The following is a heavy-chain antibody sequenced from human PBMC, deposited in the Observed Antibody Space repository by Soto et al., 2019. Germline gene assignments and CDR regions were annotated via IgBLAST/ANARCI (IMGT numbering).Heavy chain of an antibody. Sequence: SETLCLTCTVSVGSISSYYWSWIRQPPGKGLEWIGYIYYSGSTNYNPSLKSRVTISVDTSKNQFSLKLSSVTAADTAVYYCARDRGYSYGYTMDAWGQGTTVTVSS. CDR2: IYYSGST. V-gene: IGHV4-59*01. D-gene: IGHD5-18*01. CDR3: ARDRGYSYGYTMDA. CDR1: VGSISSYY. J-gene: IGHJ6*02.